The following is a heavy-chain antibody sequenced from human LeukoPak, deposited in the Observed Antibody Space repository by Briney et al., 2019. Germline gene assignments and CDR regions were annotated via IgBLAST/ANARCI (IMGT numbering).Heavy chain of an antibody. Sequence: GGSLRLSCAASGFTFSNYWMSWVRQAPGKGLEWVANIKQDGSEKYYVDSVKGRFIISRDNAKNSLFLQMNSLIAEDTAVYYCARDDGFSCYSYWGQGTLVTVSS. CDR1: GFTFSNYW. CDR3: ARDDGFSCYSY. CDR2: IKQDGSEK. D-gene: IGHD3/OR15-3a*01. V-gene: IGHV3-7*01. J-gene: IGHJ4*02.